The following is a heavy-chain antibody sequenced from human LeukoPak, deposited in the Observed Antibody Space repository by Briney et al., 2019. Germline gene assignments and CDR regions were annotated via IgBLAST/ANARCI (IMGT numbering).Heavy chain of an antibody. Sequence: GGSLRLSCAASGFTFRSYSMNWVRQAPGKGLEWVSSISSSSSYIYYADSVKGRFTISRDNAKNSLYLQMNSLRAEDTAVYYCARDKDGSADYWGQGTLVTVSS. D-gene: IGHD3-10*01. CDR1: GFTFRSYS. V-gene: IGHV3-21*01. J-gene: IGHJ4*02. CDR2: ISSSSSYI. CDR3: ARDKDGSADY.